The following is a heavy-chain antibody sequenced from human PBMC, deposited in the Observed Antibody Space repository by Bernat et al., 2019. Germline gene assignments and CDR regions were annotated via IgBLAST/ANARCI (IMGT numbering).Heavy chain of an antibody. V-gene: IGHV3-30-3*01. CDR1: GFTFSSYA. Sequence: QVQLVESGGGVVQPGRSLRLSCAASGFTFSSYAMHWVRQAPGKGLEWVAVISYDGSNKYSADSVKGRFTISRDNSKNTLYLQMNSLRAEDTAVYYCAREDYGDYEIDAFDIWGQGTMVTVSS. CDR2: ISYDGSNK. D-gene: IGHD4-17*01. J-gene: IGHJ3*02. CDR3: AREDYGDYEIDAFDI.